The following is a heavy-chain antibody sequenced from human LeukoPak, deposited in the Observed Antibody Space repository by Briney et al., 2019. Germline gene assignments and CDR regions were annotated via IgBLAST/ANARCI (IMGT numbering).Heavy chain of an antibody. CDR2: IYYSGST. CDR1: GGSISSSSYH. Sequence: SETLSLTCTVSGGSISSSSYHWGWIRQPPGKGLEWIGSIYYSGSTSYNPSLKSRVTISVDASKNQFSLKLSSVTAADTAVYYCARHGRYYDILTGYYYWFDPWGQGTLVTVSS. D-gene: IGHD3-9*01. J-gene: IGHJ5*02. CDR3: ARHGRYYDILTGYYYWFDP. V-gene: IGHV4-39*01.